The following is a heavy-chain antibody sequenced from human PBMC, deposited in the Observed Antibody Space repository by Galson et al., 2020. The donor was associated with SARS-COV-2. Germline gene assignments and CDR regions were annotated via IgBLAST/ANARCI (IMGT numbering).Heavy chain of an antibody. D-gene: IGHD2-15*01. V-gene: IGHV4-39*01. J-gene: IGHJ2*01. CDR2: IYYSGST. CDR3: ARHGRCSGGGCYAYWYFEL. Sequence: ASETLSLTCTVSGGSISSSSYYWGWIRQPPGKGLEWIGSIYYSGSTYYNPSLKSRVTISADTSKNQFSLKLNSVTAADTSVYYCARHGRCSGGGCYAYWYFELWGRGTLVTVSS. CDR1: GGSISSSSYY.